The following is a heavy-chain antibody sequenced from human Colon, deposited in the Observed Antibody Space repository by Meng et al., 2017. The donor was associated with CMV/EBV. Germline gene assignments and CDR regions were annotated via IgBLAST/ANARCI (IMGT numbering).Heavy chain of an antibody. V-gene: IGHV4-38-2*01. D-gene: IGHD2-2*01. CDR3: ARGMPQNYLDQ. Sequence: SETLSLTCAVSGFSITSGYYWAWIRQSPGKGLAWIGTVSHSGRTFYEPSLRSRITLSLDRSKNHFSLDLSSVTAADTAIYFCARGMPQNYLDQWGQGTLVTVSS. CDR1: GFSITSGYY. J-gene: IGHJ4*02. CDR2: VSHSGRT.